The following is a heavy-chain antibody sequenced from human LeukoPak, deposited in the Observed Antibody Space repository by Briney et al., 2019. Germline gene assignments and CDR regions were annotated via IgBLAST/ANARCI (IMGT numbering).Heavy chain of an antibody. D-gene: IGHD1-26*01. Sequence: ASVKVSCKVSGYTLTESAMQWVRQAPGKGLEWMGGIDPEDGETVYAQKFQGRVTMTEDTSTDTAYMELSRLRSEDTAVYYCAREPSGTYLDYWGQGTLVTVSS. CDR2: IDPEDGET. V-gene: IGHV1-24*01. CDR1: GYTLTESA. CDR3: AREPSGTYLDY. J-gene: IGHJ4*02.